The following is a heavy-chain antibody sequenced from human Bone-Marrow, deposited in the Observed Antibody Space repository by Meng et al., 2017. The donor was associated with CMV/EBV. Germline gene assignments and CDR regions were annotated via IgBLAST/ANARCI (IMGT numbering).Heavy chain of an antibody. Sequence: ASVKVSCKASGYTFTSYDINWVRQAPGQGLEWTGIINPSGGSTSYAQKFQGRVTMTRDTSTSTVYMELSSLRSEDTAVYYCARSGYNTYSSSSTNFDYWGQGTLVTVSS. J-gene: IGHJ4*02. CDR3: ARSGYNTYSSSSTNFDY. CDR1: GYTFTSYD. CDR2: INPSGGST. V-gene: IGHV1-46*01. D-gene: IGHD6-6*01.